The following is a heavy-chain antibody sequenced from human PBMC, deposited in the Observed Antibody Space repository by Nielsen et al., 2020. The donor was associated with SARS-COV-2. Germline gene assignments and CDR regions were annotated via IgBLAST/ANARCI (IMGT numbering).Heavy chain of an antibody. V-gene: IGHV3-23*01. CDR3: ASNAGVQPTSYYYYGMDV. CDR1: GFTFSTYA. D-gene: IGHD6-13*01. Sequence: GESLKISCAASGFTFSTYAMSWVRQAPGKGLEWVSGIVGSGGSTYYADSVKGRFTISRDNSKNSLYLQMNSLRAEDTAVYYCASNAGVQPTSYYYYGMDVWGQGTTVTVSS. CDR2: IVGSGGST. J-gene: IGHJ6*02.